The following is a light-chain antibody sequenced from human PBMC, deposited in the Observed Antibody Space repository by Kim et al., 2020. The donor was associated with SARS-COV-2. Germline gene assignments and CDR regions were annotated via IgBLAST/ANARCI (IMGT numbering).Light chain of an antibody. V-gene: IGKV3-20*01. J-gene: IGKJ2*03. CDR1: HIGSGSH. CDR3: QQYDSSPYS. CDR2: GAS. Sequence: LSPGESATLSCRASHIGSGSHLAWYQQKRGQAPRLLIYGASKRDTGIPDRVSGSGSGTDFTLTISRLEPEDFAVYYCQQYDSSPYSFGLGTKLEI.